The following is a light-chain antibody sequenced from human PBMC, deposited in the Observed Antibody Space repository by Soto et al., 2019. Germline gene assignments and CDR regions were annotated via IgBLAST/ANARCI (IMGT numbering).Light chain of an antibody. Sequence: EIVLTQSPGTLSLSPGERATLSCRASQSITSAYLAWYQQKPGRAPRLVIYGAFNRATGIPDRFSASGSGTDFTLTISGLEPEDSAGYFCQRYGTPPWTFGQGTKVEIK. CDR1: QSITSAY. J-gene: IGKJ1*01. V-gene: IGKV3-20*01. CDR2: GAF. CDR3: QRYGTPPWT.